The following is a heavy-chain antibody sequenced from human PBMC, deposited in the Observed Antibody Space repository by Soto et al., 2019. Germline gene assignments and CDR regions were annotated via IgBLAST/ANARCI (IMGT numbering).Heavy chain of an antibody. J-gene: IGHJ5*02. V-gene: IGHV1-18*01. CDR2: ISAYNSNT. CDR3: TTDPPPSAS. D-gene: IGHD2-2*01. CDR1: GYTFTSYH. Sequence: QVQLVQSGAEVKKPGASVKVSCKTSGYTFTSYHISWVRQAPGQGLEWMGWISAYNSNTNYAQKFQGRVTMTTDTLTTTASMVLSLLTSDDTAFYYSTTDPPPSASWGQGTLVTVSS.